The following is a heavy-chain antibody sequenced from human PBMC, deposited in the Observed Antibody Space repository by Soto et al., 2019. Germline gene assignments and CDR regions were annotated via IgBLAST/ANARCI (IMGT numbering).Heavy chain of an antibody. D-gene: IGHD3-22*01. V-gene: IGHV5-10-1*01. CDR3: ARQIYDSDTGPNFQYYFDS. J-gene: IGHJ4*02. CDR2: IDPSDSQT. CDR1: GYSFAGYW. Sequence: GESLKISCKGSGYSFAGYWITWVRQKPGKGLEWMGRIDPSDSQTYYSPSFRGHVTISVTKSITTVFLQWSSLRVSDTAMYYCARQIYDSDTGPNFQYYFDSWGQGTPVTVSS.